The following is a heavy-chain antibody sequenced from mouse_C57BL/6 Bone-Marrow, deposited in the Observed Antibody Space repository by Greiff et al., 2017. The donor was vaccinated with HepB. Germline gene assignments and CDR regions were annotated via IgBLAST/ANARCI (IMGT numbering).Heavy chain of an antibody. CDR2: IHPNIGST. CDR3: ARCVAYYSKDWYFDV. V-gene: IGHV1-64*01. J-gene: IGHJ1*03. Sequence: QVQLQQPGAELVKPGASVKLSCKASGYTFTSYWMHWVKQRPGQGLEWIGMIHPNIGSTNYNEKFKSKATLTVDKSSSTAYMQLSSLTSEDSAVYYCARCVAYYSKDWYFDVWGTGTTVTVSS. CDR1: GYTFTSYW. D-gene: IGHD2-5*01.